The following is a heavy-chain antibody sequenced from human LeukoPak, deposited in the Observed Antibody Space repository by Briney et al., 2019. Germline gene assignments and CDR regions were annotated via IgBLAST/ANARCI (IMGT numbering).Heavy chain of an antibody. J-gene: IGHJ4*02. Sequence: PGGSLRLSCAASGFTFSSYAMSWVRQAPGKGLEWVSAISGSGGSTYYADSVKGRFTISRGSAENILYLQMNSLRVEDTAVYFCAKAGTVDGGSDYWGQGTLVTVSS. D-gene: IGHD1-1*01. CDR1: GFTFSSYA. V-gene: IGHV3-23*01. CDR3: AKAGTVDGGSDY. CDR2: ISGSGGST.